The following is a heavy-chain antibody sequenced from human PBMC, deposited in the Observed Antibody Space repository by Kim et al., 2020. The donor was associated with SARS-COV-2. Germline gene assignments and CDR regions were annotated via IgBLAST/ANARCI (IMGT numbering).Heavy chain of an antibody. CDR3: ATTHYYGSGSYPNFDY. J-gene: IGHJ4*02. CDR1: GGSISSSSYY. D-gene: IGHD3-10*01. V-gene: IGHV4-39*01. CDR2: IYYSGST. Sequence: SETLSLTCTVSGGSISSSSYYWGWIRQPPGKGLEWIGSIYYSGSTYYNPSLKSRVTISVDTSKNQFSLKLSSVTAADTAVYYCATTHYYGSGSYPNFDYWGQGTLVTVSS.